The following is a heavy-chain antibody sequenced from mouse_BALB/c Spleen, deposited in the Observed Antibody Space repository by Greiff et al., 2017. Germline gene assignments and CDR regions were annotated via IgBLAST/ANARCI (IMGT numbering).Heavy chain of an antibody. CDR3: ARASYGYDGAY. CDR1: VFSLTSYG. D-gene: IGHD2-2*01. Sequence: VMLVESGPGLVAPSQSLSITCTVSVFSLTSYGVHWVRQPPGKGLEWLGVIWAGGSPNYNSALMSRLSISKDNSKSQVFLKMNSLQTDDTAMYYCARASYGYDGAYWGQGTLVTVSA. J-gene: IGHJ3*01. CDR2: IWAGGSP. V-gene: IGHV2-9*02.